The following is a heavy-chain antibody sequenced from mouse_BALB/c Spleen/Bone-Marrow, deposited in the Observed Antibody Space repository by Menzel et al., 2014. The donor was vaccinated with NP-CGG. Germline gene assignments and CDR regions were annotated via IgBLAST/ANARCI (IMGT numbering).Heavy chain of an antibody. J-gene: IGHJ1*01. CDR2: INPDSSAI. V-gene: IGHV4-1*02. CDR3: ARLNYYGNLFV. CDR1: GFDFSRYW. D-gene: IGHD1-1*01. Sequence: EVQLVESGGGLVQPGGSLKLSCAASGFDFSRYWMSWVRQAPGKGLDWIGEINPDSSAINHTPSLKDKFIISRDNAKNTLYLQMSKVRSEDTALYYCARLNYYGNLFVWGAGTTVTVSS.